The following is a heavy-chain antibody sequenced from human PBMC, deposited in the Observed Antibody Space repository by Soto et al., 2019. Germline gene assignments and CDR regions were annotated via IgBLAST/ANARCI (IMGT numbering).Heavy chain of an antibody. CDR1: DDSISSGGYY. CDR2: IYGTGNM. V-gene: IGHV4-31*03. CDR3: ARGTDTWFFAL. Sequence: QVQLQESGPGLVKPSQTLSLTCTVSDDSISSGGYYWSWIRQHPGKGLEWIGHIYGTGNMYYKSSLKSRLTFSVDTSKNHFSLKLTSVTAADTAVYYCARGTDTWFFALWGRGTLVTVSS. J-gene: IGHJ2*01. D-gene: IGHD3-9*01.